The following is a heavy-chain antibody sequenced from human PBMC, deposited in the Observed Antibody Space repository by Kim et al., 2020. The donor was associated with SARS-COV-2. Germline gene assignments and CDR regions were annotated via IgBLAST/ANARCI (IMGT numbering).Heavy chain of an antibody. D-gene: IGHD3-10*01. CDR2: IYSGGST. CDR3: ARDIGRITMVRGEEDAFDI. V-gene: IGHV3-66*02. CDR1: GFTVSSNY. Sequence: GGSLRLSCAASGFTVSSNYMSWVRQAPGKGLEWVSVIYSGGSTYYADSVKGRFTISRDNSKNTLYLQMNSLRAEDTAVYYCARDIGRITMVRGEEDAFDIWGQGTMVTVSS. J-gene: IGHJ3*02.